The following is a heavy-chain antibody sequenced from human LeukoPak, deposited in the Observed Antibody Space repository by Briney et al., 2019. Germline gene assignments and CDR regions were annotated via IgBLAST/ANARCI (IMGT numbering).Heavy chain of an antibody. J-gene: IGHJ3*02. V-gene: IGHV4-30-4*03. Sequence: SETLSLTCTVSGGSISSGDYYWSWIRQPPGKGLEWIGYIYYSGSTYYNPSLKSRVTISVDTSKNQFSLKLSSVTAADTAVYYWGGGGRDSSGYYGRVFNMGGKGTMAPVSS. CDR1: GGSISSGDYY. CDR2: IYYSGST. CDR3: GGGGRDSSGYYGRVFNM. D-gene: IGHD3-22*01.